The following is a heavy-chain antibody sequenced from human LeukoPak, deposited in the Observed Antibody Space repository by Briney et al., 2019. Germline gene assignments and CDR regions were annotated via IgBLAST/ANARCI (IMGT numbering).Heavy chain of an antibody. CDR2: INPRGGST. V-gene: IGHV1-46*01. CDR3: ARDHLHERRSEYVGGWFDP. Sequence: GASVKVSCKASGYIFTNYYMHWVRQAPGQGLEWMGFINPRGGSTRYAQNFQGRVTMTRDTSTSTIYMELSSLRSEDTAVYYCARDHLHERRSEYVGGWFDPWGQGTLVTVSS. D-gene: IGHD1-1*01. CDR1: GYIFTNYY. J-gene: IGHJ5*02.